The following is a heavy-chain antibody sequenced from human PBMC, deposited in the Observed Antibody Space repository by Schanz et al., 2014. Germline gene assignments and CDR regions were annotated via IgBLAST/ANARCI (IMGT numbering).Heavy chain of an antibody. D-gene: IGHD6-19*01. CDR1: GFTFSSYG. CDR3: ARDHQWLARYYMDV. CDR2: ISYDGSNE. J-gene: IGHJ6*03. Sequence: QVQLVESGGGVVQPGRSLRLSCAASGFTFSSYGMHWVRQSPGKGLEWVALISYDGSNEYYADSVKGRFTISRDNPKKTLYLQMNSLRAEDTAVYYCARDHQWLARYYMDVWGKGTTVTVSS. V-gene: IGHV3-30*03.